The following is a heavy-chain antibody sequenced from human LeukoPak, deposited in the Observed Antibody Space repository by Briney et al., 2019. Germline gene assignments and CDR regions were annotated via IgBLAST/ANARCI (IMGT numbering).Heavy chain of an antibody. CDR3: ARGQDTAELDY. D-gene: IGHD5-18*01. CDR1: GGSFSGYY. Sequence: SETLSLTCAVYGGSFSGYYWSWIRQPPGKGLEWIGEINHSGSTNYNPSLKSRVTISVDTSKNQFSLKLSSVTAADTAVYYRARGQDTAELDYWGQGTLVTVSS. J-gene: IGHJ4*02. CDR2: INHSGST. V-gene: IGHV4-34*01.